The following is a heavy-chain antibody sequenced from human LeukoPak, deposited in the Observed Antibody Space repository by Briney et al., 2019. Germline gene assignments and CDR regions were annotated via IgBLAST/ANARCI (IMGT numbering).Heavy chain of an antibody. Sequence: PGGSLRLSCAASGFSFSNYDMHWVRRAPGKGLEGVAGIWYDGSNKYYADSVKGGFTISRDNSKNTLYLQMNSLRVEDTAVYYCARGDPTVTTKQNLDYWGQGTLVTVSS. V-gene: IGHV3-33*01. D-gene: IGHD4-17*01. CDR3: ARGDPTVTTKQNLDY. CDR1: GFSFSNYD. J-gene: IGHJ4*02. CDR2: IWYDGSNK.